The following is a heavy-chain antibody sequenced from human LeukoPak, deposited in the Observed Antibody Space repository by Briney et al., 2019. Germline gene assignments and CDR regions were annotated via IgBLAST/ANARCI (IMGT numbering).Heavy chain of an antibody. CDR1: GFTFSSYG. CDR2: IRYDGSNK. Sequence: GGSLRLSCAASGFTFSSYGMHWVRQAPGKGLEWVAFIRYDGSNKYYADSVKGRFTISRDNAKNSLYLQMNSLRAEDTAVYYCASSLVGATPFDYWGQGTLVTVSS. D-gene: IGHD1-26*01. V-gene: IGHV3-30*02. J-gene: IGHJ4*02. CDR3: ASSLVGATPFDY.